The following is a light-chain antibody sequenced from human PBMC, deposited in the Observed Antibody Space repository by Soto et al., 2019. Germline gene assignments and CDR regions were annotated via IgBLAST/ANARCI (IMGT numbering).Light chain of an antibody. CDR1: RTVHSN. Sequence: EIVMTQSPATVSVYPGDRATLSCRASRTVHSNVAWYQHKPGQAPRLLIYGSSTRATGIPARFSGSGSGTEFTLTISSLQSEDFAVYYCQQYNNWPGTFGQGTKVDIK. V-gene: IGKV3-15*01. J-gene: IGKJ1*01. CDR3: QQYNNWPGT. CDR2: GSS.